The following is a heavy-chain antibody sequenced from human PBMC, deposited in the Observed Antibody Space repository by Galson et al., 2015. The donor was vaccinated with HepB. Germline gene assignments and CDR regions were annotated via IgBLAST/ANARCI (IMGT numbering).Heavy chain of an antibody. CDR1: GFTFSRHT. CDR3: ATVFFGIGAYWTVEI. V-gene: IGHV3-48*04. D-gene: IGHD4/OR15-4a*01. J-gene: IGHJ3*02. CDR2: VSTNGATI. Sequence: SLRLSCAASGFTFSRHTMSWVRQTPGQGLQWISYVSTNGATIHYADSVQGRFTVARDHAKNTMFLQMNSLRAGDTAVYFCATVFFGIGAYWTVEIWGQGTLVTVSS.